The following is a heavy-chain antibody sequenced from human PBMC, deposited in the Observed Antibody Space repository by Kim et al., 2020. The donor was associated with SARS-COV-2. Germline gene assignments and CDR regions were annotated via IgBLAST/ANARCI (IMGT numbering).Heavy chain of an antibody. D-gene: IGHD2-8*02. J-gene: IGHJ6*01. CDR1: GDSIRSGTYY. Sequence: SETLSLTCTVSGDSIRSGTYYWVWIRQPPGKGLEWIGNIFFSGSTLYNPSLKSRVTISLDTSKNQFFLKLRSVTAADTAVYYCARAGQGVVYEPGHYDY. V-gene: IGHV4-39*07. CDR2: IFFSGST. CDR3: ARAGQGVVYEPGHYDY.